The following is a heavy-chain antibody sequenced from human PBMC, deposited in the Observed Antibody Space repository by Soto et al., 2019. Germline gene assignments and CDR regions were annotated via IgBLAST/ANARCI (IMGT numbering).Heavy chain of an antibody. CDR1: GYTFTSYN. V-gene: IGHV1-46*01. CDR2: INPLGFST. D-gene: IGHD3-10*01. J-gene: IGHJ5*02. Sequence: QVQLVQSGAEVKKPGASVKVSCKASGYTFTSYNMHWVRQAPGQGLEWVGMINPLGFSTTYAQKVRGRVTMTRDTSTSTGYVELANLGSDDTAVYCCARAAGRFGELYWFDPWGQGTLVTVSP. CDR3: ARAAGRFGELYWFDP.